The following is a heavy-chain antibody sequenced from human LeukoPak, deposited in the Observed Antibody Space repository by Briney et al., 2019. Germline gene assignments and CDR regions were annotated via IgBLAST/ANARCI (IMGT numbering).Heavy chain of an antibody. CDR1: GYTFTSYY. CDR3: ARDNWNDNGMDV. V-gene: IGHV1-46*01. J-gene: IGHJ6*02. D-gene: IGHD1-1*01. CDR2: INPSGGST. Sequence: GASVKVSCMASGYTFTSYYMHWVRQAPGQGLEWMGIINPSGGSTSYAQKFQGRVTMTRDTSTSTVYMELSSLRSEDTAEYYCARDNWNDNGMDVWGQGTTVTVSS.